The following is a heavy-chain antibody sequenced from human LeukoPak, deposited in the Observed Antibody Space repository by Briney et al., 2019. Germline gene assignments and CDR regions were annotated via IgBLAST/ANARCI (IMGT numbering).Heavy chain of an antibody. Sequence: GASVKVSFKASGGTFSSYAISWVRQAPGQGLEWMGEIIPIFGTANYAQKFQGRVTITTDESTSTAYIELSSLRSEDTAVYYCARPNSSGWYYFDYWGQGTLVTVSS. V-gene: IGHV1-69*05. CDR3: ARPNSSGWYYFDY. CDR2: IIPIFGTA. J-gene: IGHJ4*02. D-gene: IGHD6-19*01. CDR1: GGTFSSYA.